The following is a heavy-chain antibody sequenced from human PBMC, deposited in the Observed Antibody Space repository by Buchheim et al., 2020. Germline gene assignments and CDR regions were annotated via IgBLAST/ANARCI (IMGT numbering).Heavy chain of an antibody. V-gene: IGHV4-30-4*01. CDR1: GGSISSGDYY. CDR3: ARSGDGDFWSGYYSAYYDYGMDV. CDR2: IYYSGST. Sequence: QVQLQESGPGLVKPSQTLSLTCTVSGGSISSGDYYWSWIRQPPGKGLEWIGYIYYSGSTYYNPSLKSRVTISVDTSKNQFSLKLSSVTAADTAVYYCARSGDGDFWSGYYSAYYDYGMDVWGQGTT. J-gene: IGHJ6*02. D-gene: IGHD3-3*01.